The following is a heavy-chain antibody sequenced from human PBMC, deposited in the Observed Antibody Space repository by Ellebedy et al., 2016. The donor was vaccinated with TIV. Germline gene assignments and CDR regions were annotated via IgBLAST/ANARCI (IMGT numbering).Heavy chain of an antibody. D-gene: IGHD3-22*01. V-gene: IGHV3-21*01. Sequence: GGSLRLSXAASGFTFSSYSMNWVRQAPGKGLEWVSSISSSSSYIYYADSVKGRFTISRDNAKNSLHLQMNSLRAEDTAVYYCARAPRYYYDSSGHGYWGQGTLVTVSS. J-gene: IGHJ4*02. CDR2: ISSSSSYI. CDR1: GFTFSSYS. CDR3: ARAPRYYYDSSGHGY.